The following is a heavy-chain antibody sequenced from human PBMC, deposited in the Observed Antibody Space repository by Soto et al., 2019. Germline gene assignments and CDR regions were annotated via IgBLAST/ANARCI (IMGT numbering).Heavy chain of an antibody. D-gene: IGHD1-1*01. Sequence: PSETLSLTCTVSGASISTYHWGWIRQPPGEGLEWIGYIHNSGSTSYNPSLRSRVTLSLDTSKNQFSLRLASVTAADTAVYYCARDWNEIYLFEYWGQGILVTVSS. CDR2: IHNSGST. CDR3: ARDWNEIYLFEY. J-gene: IGHJ4*02. V-gene: IGHV4-59*01. CDR1: GASISTYH.